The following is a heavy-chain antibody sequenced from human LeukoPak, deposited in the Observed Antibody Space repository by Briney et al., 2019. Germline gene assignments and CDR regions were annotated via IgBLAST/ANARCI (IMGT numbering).Heavy chain of an antibody. V-gene: IGHV4-34*01. D-gene: IGHD6-19*01. Sequence: SETLSLTCTVSGGSISSADYYWSWIRQPPGKGLEWIGEINHSGSPNYNPSLGSRVTISADTSKNQFSLHLRSVTAADTAVYFCARTRWTGGWHLDYWSQGTHLTVSS. CDR1: GGSISSADYY. J-gene: IGHJ4*02. CDR3: ARTRWTGGWHLDY. CDR2: INHSGSP.